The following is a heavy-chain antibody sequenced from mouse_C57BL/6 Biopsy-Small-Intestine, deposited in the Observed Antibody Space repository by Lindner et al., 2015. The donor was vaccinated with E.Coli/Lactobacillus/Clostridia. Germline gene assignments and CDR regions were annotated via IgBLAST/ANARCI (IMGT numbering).Heavy chain of an antibody. V-gene: IGHV5-17*01. Sequence: VQLQESWGGLVKPGGPLKLSCAASGFTFSDYGMHWVRQAPEKGLEWVAYISSGISTIYYADTVKGRFTISRDSAKSTLFLQMTSLRSEDSAMYYCARPHYYSMDYWGQGTSVTVSS. CDR1: GFTFSDYG. CDR2: ISSGISTI. J-gene: IGHJ4*01. CDR3: ARPHYYSMDY.